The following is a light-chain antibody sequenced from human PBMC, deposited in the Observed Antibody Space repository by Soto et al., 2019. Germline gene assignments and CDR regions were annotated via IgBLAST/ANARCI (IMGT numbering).Light chain of an antibody. CDR3: QQYNNWPPWT. J-gene: IGKJ1*01. V-gene: IGKV2-28*01. CDR2: LGS. Sequence: DIVMTQSPLSLPVTPGEAASISCRSSQSLLHSNGYNYLDWYLQKPGQSPQLLIYLGSNRASGVPDRFSGSGSETEFTLTISSLQSEDYAIYYCQQYNNWPPWTFGQGTKVDIK. CDR1: QSLLHSNGYNY.